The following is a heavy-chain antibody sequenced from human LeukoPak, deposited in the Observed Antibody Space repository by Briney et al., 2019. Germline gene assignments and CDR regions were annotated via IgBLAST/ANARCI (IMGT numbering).Heavy chain of an antibody. CDR1: GFTFSHYS. D-gene: IGHD1-26*01. Sequence: GGSLRLSCAASGFTFSHYSFHWVRQAPGKGLEYVSAINSNGDDTYYVNSVKGRFTISRDNSKNTLYLQMGNLRPEDMAVYYCARDPGRSPDYWGQGTLVTVSS. CDR3: ARDPGRSPDY. CDR2: INSNGDDT. V-gene: IGHV3-64*01. J-gene: IGHJ4*02.